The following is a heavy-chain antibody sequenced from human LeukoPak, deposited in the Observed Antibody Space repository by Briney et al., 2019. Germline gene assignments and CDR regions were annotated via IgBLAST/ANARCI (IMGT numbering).Heavy chain of an antibody. D-gene: IGHD3-16*01. CDR1: GGSFSNYY. Sequence: SETLSLTCAVYGGSFSNYYWGWIRQPPGKGLEWIGEINHSGSTNYNSSLKRRVAISVDTSKNKFSLTLSSVTAADTAVYYCARGLLDPINYGLSFDPWGQGTLVTVSS. CDR3: ARGLLDPINYGLSFDP. J-gene: IGHJ5*02. CDR2: INHSGST. V-gene: IGHV4-34*01.